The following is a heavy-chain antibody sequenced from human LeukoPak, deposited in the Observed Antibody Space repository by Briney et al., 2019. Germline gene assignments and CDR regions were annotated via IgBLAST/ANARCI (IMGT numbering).Heavy chain of an antibody. V-gene: IGHV3-48*03. CDR3: ARGGYGSDSSGYSPTIFEY. J-gene: IGHJ4*02. CDR1: GFTFSSYE. Sequence: GGSLRLSCAASGFTFSSYEMNWVRQAPGKGLEWVSYISSSGSTIYYADSVKGRFSISRDNAKNLLYLQMNSLRAEDTAVYYCARGGYGSDSSGYSPTIFEYWGQGTLVTVSS. D-gene: IGHD3-22*01. CDR2: ISSSGSTI.